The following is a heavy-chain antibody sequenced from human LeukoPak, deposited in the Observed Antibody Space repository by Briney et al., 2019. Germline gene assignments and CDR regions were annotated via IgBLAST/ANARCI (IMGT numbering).Heavy chain of an antibody. CDR1: GGSISSYY. CDR3: ARGRRVIVVGVPARLGHNWFDP. V-gene: IGHV4-34*01. CDR2: INHSAST. J-gene: IGHJ5*02. D-gene: IGHD2-15*01. Sequence: PSETLSLTCTVSGGSISSYYWSWIRQPPGKGLEWIGEINHSASTNYNPSLKSRVTISVDTSKKQISLKLSSVTAADTAVYYCARGRRVIVVGVPARLGHNWFDPWGQGTLVTVSS.